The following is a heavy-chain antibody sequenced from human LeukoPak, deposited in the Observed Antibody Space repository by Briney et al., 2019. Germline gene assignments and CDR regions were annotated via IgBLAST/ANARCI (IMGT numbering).Heavy chain of an antibody. CDR3: ARVSLVSTASFDI. CDR2: ISSSGSTM. D-gene: IGHD2-21*02. J-gene: IGHJ3*02. V-gene: IGHV3-48*03. Sequence: PGGSLRLSCAASAFTFSSYEMNWVRQAPGKGLEWVSYISSSGSTMYYADSVKGRFTISRDNAKNSLYPQMNSLRAEDTAVYYCARVSLVSTASFDIWGQGTMVTVSS. CDR1: AFTFSSYE.